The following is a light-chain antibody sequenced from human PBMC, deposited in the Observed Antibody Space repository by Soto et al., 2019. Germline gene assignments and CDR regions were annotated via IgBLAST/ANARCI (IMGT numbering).Light chain of an antibody. V-gene: IGKV1-12*01. CDR2: RAS. Sequence: DIQMTQSPSSVSASVGDRVTIACRASQGIGNCLAWYQQKPGKAPNLLIYRASSLQSGVPSRFSGSGSGTHFTLTISSLQPEDFATYYCHQANTFPTTFGQGTRLQIK. CDR1: QGIGNC. CDR3: HQANTFPTT. J-gene: IGKJ5*01.